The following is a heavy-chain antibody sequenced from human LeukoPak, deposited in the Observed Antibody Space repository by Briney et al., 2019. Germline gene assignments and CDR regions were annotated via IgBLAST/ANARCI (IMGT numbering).Heavy chain of an antibody. CDR3: ARVRLQPRTLLDDAFDI. V-gene: IGHV3-7*01. CDR1: GFTFSSYS. D-gene: IGHD1-14*01. CDR2: IKEDGSEK. Sequence: GGSLRLSCAASGFTFSSYSMNWVRQAPGKGLEWVANIKEDGSEKYYVDSVKGRFTISRDNAKNSLYLQMNSLRAEDTAVYYCARVRLQPRTLLDDAFDIWGQGTMVTVSS. J-gene: IGHJ3*02.